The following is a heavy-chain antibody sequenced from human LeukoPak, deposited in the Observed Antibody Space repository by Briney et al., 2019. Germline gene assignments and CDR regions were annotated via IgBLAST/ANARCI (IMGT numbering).Heavy chain of an antibody. V-gene: IGHV4-30-4*01. J-gene: IGHJ3*02. CDR2: TYYGGST. CDR1: GGSISSGDYY. CDR3: ARGHNYDFWSGYQDAFDI. Sequence: PSQTLSLTCTVSGGSISSGDYYWSWIRQPPGKGLEWIGYTYYGGSTYYNPSLKSRVTISVDTSKNQFSLKLSSVTAADTAVYYCARGHNYDFWSGYQDAFDIWGQGTMVTVSS. D-gene: IGHD3-3*01.